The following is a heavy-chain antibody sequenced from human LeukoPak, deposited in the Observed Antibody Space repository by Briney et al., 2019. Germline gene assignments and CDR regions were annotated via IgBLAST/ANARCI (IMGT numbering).Heavy chain of an antibody. CDR1: GYTFTNYA. Sequence: ASVKVSCTASGYTFTNYAMHWVRQAPGQRLEWMGWINTGNGSTKYSQKFQGRVTVTRATSASTAYMELNSLRSEDTAVYYCARVGYSGYDSRPVFNYWGQGTLVTVSS. V-gene: IGHV1-3*04. J-gene: IGHJ4*02. CDR3: ARVGYSGYDSRPVFNY. CDR2: INTGNGST. D-gene: IGHD5-12*01.